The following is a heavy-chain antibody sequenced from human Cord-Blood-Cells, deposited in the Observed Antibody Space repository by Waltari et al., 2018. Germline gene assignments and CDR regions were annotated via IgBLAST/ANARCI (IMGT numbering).Heavy chain of an antibody. D-gene: IGHD7-27*01. CDR3: ARERESGTGDDAFDI. Sequence: QVQPQQWGAGLFQPPETLSLTCACYGRSFIGDYWTWARQPPGKGLEWIGEINHRGSTNYNPSLKSRVTISVDTSTNQFSLKLSSVTAADTAVYYCARERESGTGDDAFDIWGQGTMVTVSS. V-gene: IGHV4-34*01. CDR2: INHRGST. CDR1: GRSFIGDY. J-gene: IGHJ3*02.